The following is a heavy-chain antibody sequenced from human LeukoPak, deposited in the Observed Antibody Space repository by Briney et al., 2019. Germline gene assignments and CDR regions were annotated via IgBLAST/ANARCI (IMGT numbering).Heavy chain of an antibody. Sequence: GGSLRLSCAASGFTFSNYAMSWLRQAPGKGLEWVSTMSNTGGGTYYADSVKGRFTISRDNSKNTLHLQMNSLRAEDTAVYYCAAQYCSGGSCYPRYWGQGTLVTVSS. V-gene: IGHV3-23*01. CDR2: MSNTGGGT. J-gene: IGHJ4*02. D-gene: IGHD2-15*01. CDR1: GFTFSNYA. CDR3: AAQYCSGGSCYPRY.